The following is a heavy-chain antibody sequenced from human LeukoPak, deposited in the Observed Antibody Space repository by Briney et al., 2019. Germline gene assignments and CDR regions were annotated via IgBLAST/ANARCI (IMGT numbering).Heavy chain of an antibody. CDR3: ARDQVMITFGGVIVHYMDV. V-gene: IGHV4-59*01. D-gene: IGHD3-16*02. Sequence: SETLSLTCTVSGGSISSYYWSWIRQPPGKGLEWIGDIYYSGSTNYNPPLKSRVTISVDTSKNQFSLKLSSVTAADTAVYYCARDQVMITFGGVIVHYMDVWGKGITVTVSS. J-gene: IGHJ6*03. CDR2: IYYSGST. CDR1: GGSISSYY.